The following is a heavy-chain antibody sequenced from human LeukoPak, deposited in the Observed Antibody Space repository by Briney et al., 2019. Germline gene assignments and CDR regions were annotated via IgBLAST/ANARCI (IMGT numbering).Heavy chain of an antibody. D-gene: IGHD6-19*01. V-gene: IGHV3-33*08. CDR1: GFTFSSYA. J-gene: IGHJ4*02. CDR3: AREGAYSSGWYYFDY. CDR2: IWYDGSNK. Sequence: GGSLRLSCAASGFTFSSYAMHWVGQAPGKGRGGVAVIWYDGSNKYYADSVKGRFTISRDNSKNTLYLQMNSLRAEDTAVHYCAREGAYSSGWYYFDYWGQGTLVTVSS.